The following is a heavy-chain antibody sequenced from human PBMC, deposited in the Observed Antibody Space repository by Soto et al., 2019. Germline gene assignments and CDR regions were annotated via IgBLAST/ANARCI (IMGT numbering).Heavy chain of an antibody. CDR3: AASRGGAFDI. Sequence: SETLSLTCTVSGGSISSYYWSWIRQPPGKGLEWIGYIYYSGSTNYNPSLKSRVTISVDTSKNQFSLKLSSVTAADTAVYYCAASRGGAFDIWGQGTMVTVSS. D-gene: IGHD6-13*01. CDR1: GGSISSYY. J-gene: IGHJ3*02. V-gene: IGHV4-59*08. CDR2: IYYSGST.